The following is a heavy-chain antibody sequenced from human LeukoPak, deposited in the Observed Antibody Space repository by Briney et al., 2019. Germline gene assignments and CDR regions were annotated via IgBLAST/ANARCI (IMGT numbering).Heavy chain of an antibody. Sequence: GRSLRLSCAASGFTFSYYGMHWVRQAPGRRLGWVALIWYDGSNNYYADSVKGRFTISRDNSKNALYLQMNSLRAEDTAVYYCAKNHYYDSSGLDAFDIWGQGTLVTISS. CDR1: GFTFSYYG. V-gene: IGHV3-33*06. J-gene: IGHJ3*02. CDR2: IWYDGSNN. CDR3: AKNHYYDSSGLDAFDI. D-gene: IGHD3-22*01.